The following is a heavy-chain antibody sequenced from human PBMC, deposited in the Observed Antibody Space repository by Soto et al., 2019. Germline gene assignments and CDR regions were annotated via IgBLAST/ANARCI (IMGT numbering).Heavy chain of an antibody. CDR1: GFTFGTYS. CDR3: ATAGSYRFDH. Sequence: GGSLRLSCVGSGFTFGTYSINWVRQAPGKGLEWVSSISSRSDIYYADSVKGRFTISRDNAKNTLYLQMNSLRAEDTAVYYCATAGSYRFDHWGQGTLVTVSS. J-gene: IGHJ4*02. CDR2: ISSRSDI. V-gene: IGHV3-21*01. D-gene: IGHD3-10*01.